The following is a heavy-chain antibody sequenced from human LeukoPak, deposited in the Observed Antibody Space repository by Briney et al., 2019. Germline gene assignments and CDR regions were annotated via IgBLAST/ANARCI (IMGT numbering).Heavy chain of an antibody. V-gene: IGHV1-18*01. CDR2: ISAYNGNT. CDR1: GYTFTSYG. CDR3: ATDNYGRGVFDY. J-gene: IGHJ4*02. Sequence: ASVKVSCKASGYTFTSYGISWVRQAPGQGLEWMGWISAYNGNTNYAQKLQGRVTMTTDTSTSTAFMEVRSLRSDDTAVYYCATDNYGRGVFDYWGQGTLVTVSS. D-gene: IGHD3-10*01.